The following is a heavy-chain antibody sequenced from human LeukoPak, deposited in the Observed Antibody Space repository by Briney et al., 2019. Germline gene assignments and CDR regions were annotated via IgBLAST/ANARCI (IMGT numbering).Heavy chain of an antibody. Sequence: GASVKVSCKASGYTFTSYDINWVRQATGQGLEWMGWMNPNSGNTGYAQKFQGRVTMTRDMSTSTVYMELSSLRSEDTAVYYCASGTYSSGWYLPPGYHYYMDVWGKGTTVTVSS. V-gene: IGHV1-8*01. CDR3: ASGTYSSGWYLPPGYHYYMDV. CDR2: MNPNSGNT. CDR1: GYTFTSYD. J-gene: IGHJ6*03. D-gene: IGHD6-19*01.